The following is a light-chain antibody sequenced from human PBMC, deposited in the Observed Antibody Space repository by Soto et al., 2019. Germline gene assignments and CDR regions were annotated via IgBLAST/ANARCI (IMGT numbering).Light chain of an antibody. CDR1: SSDVGGYNY. J-gene: IGLJ1*01. V-gene: IGLV2-14*01. CDR3: SSYTGRSTRV. Sequence: QSALTQPASVSGSPGQSITISCTGTSSDVGGYNYVSWYQQHPGKAPKLMIYDVSNRPSGVSIRFSGSKSGNTASLTISGLQAEDEADYYCSSYTGRSTRVFGAGTKLTVL. CDR2: DVS.